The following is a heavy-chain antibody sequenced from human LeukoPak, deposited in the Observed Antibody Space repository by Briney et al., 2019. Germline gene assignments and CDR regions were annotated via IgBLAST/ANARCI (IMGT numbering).Heavy chain of an antibody. V-gene: IGHV4-61*02. CDR2: IYTSGST. CDR1: GGSISSGSYY. CDR3: ARDWGFDYGDYVHYYYMDV. J-gene: IGHJ6*03. Sequence: PSQTLSLTCTVSGGSISSGSYYWSWIRQPAGKGLEWIERIYTSGSTNYNPSLKSRVTISVDTSKNQFSLKLSSVTAADTAVYYCARDWGFDYGDYVHYYYMDVWGKGTTVTVSS. D-gene: IGHD4-17*01.